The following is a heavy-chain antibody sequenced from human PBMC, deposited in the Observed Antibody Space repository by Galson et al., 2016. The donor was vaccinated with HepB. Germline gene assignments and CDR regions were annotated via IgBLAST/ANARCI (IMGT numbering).Heavy chain of an antibody. V-gene: IGHV3-33*01. CDR3: ARDLGILGSWEDY. D-gene: IGHD1-26*01. Sequence: SLRLSCAASGFTFSRYGMHWARQAPGKGLEWVAVIWYDGSSKYYADSVKGRFTISRDNAENTLYLQMSSVRVEDTAVYYCARDLGILGSWEDYWGQGTLVTISS. J-gene: IGHJ4*02. CDR2: IWYDGSSK. CDR1: GFTFSRYG.